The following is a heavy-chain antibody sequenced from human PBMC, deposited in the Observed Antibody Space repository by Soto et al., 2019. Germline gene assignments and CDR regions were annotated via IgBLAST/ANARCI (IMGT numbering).Heavy chain of an antibody. V-gene: IGHV1-3*01. CDR2: INAGNGNT. CDR1: GYTFTSYA. D-gene: IGHD6-19*01. CDR3: ARVMVAGILGVACAFDI. Sequence: ASVKVSCKASGYTFTSYAMHWVRQAPGQRLEWMGWINAGNGNTKYSQKFQGRVTITRDTSASTAYMELSSLRSEDTAVYYCARVMVAGILGVACAFDIWGQGTMVTV. J-gene: IGHJ3*02.